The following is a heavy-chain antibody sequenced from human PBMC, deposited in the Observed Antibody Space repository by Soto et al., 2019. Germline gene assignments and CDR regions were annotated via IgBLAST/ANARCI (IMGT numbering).Heavy chain of an antibody. CDR3: AKSGYSSGWYVAYFDY. V-gene: IGHV3-9*01. CDR2: ISWNSGSI. CDR1: GFTLDDYA. D-gene: IGHD6-19*01. Sequence: PGGSLRLSCAASGFTLDDYAMHWVRQAPGKGLEWVSGISWNSGSIGYADSVKGRFTISRDNAKNSLYLQMNSLRAEDTALYYCAKSGYSSGWYVAYFDYWGQGTLVTVS. J-gene: IGHJ4*02.